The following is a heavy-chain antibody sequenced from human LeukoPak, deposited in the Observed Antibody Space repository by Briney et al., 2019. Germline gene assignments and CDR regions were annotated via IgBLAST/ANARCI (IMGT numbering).Heavy chain of an antibody. Sequence: PGGSLRLPCAASGFTFDDYAMHWVRQAPGKGLEGVANIRQDGGQTYYVDSVKGRFTISRDNAKNSLYLQVNSLRAEDTAVYYCARDKHNPGSAFDIWGQGTMLTVSS. CDR2: IRQDGGQT. D-gene: IGHD5-24*01. CDR3: ARDKHNPGSAFDI. J-gene: IGHJ3*02. CDR1: GFTFDDYA. V-gene: IGHV3-7*01.